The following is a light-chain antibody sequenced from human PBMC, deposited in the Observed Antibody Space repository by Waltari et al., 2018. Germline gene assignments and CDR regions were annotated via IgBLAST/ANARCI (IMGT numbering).Light chain of an antibody. Sequence: EIRRTQSPSTLSASVEDRVTITCRASQSISNWLAWYQQQPAKAPKLLIYGASTLESGVPSRFSGSGSAKEFTLTISSLQPDDLATYYCQQYNTYWTFGQGTKVEIK. CDR2: GAS. V-gene: IGKV1-5*03. CDR1: QSISNW. J-gene: IGKJ1*01. CDR3: QQYNTYWT.